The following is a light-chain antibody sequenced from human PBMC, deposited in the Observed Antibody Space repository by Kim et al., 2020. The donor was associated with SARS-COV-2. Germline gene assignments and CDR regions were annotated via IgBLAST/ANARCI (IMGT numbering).Light chain of an antibody. CDR1: SSNVGGYNY. CDR2: DVG. Sequence: QSALTQPASVSGSPGQSITISCTGTSSNVGGYNYVSWYQQHPGKAPKLMIYDVGTPPSGVSDRFSGSKSGNTASLTISGLQTEDEADYYCSSCTTTTTRVFGGGTQLTVL. V-gene: IGLV2-14*03. CDR3: SSCTTTTTRV. J-gene: IGLJ3*02.